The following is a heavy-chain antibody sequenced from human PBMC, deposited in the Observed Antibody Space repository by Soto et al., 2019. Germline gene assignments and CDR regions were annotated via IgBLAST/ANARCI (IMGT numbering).Heavy chain of an antibody. V-gene: IGHV3-23*01. CDR3: AKEDRVAAAGRTRNDFDY. CDR2: ISGSGGST. D-gene: IGHD6-13*01. J-gene: IGHJ4*02. CDR1: GFTFSSYA. Sequence: SLRLSCAASGFTFSSYAMSWVRQAPGKGLEWVSAISGSGGSTYYADSVKGRFTISRDNSKNTLYLQMNSLRAEDTAVYYCAKEDRVAAAGRTRNDFDYRGQGTLVTVSS.